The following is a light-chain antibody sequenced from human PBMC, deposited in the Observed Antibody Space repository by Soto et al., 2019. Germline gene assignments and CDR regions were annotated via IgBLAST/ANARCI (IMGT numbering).Light chain of an antibody. V-gene: IGKV3-15*01. Sequence: EIVMTQSPATLSVSPGERVTLSCRASQSVSSSLAWYQQKPGQAPRLLIYGASTRATGIPARFSGSGSGTEFTLTISSLQSEDFAVYYCQQYNNWPPWTF. CDR1: QSVSSS. J-gene: IGKJ1*01. CDR3: QQYNNWPPWT. CDR2: GAS.